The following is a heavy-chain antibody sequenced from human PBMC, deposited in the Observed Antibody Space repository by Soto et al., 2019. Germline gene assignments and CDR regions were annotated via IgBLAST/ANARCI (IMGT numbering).Heavy chain of an antibody. J-gene: IGHJ4*02. CDR1: GGSISSYY. CDR2: IYYSGST. V-gene: IGHV4-59*01. CDR3: ARDNGYSYGYTLDH. Sequence: PSETLSLTCTVSGGSISSYYWSWIRQPPGKGLEWIGYIYYSGSTNYNPSLKSRVTISVDTSKNQFSLKLSFVTAADTAVYYCARDNGYSYGYTLDHWGQGTLVTVSS. D-gene: IGHD5-18*01.